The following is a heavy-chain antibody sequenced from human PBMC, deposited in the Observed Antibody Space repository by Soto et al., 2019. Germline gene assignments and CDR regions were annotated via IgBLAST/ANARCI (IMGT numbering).Heavy chain of an antibody. CDR2: IPDAGSKK. Sequence: QVQLVESGGGVVQPGRSLRLSCAASGFTFSGYGMHWVRQAPGKGLEWVSVIPDAGSKKYYPDSVKGRFTITRDNSKNTLYLQMNSLRAEDTAVYYGAKDGASFYYYGMDVWVQGTKVTVSS. CDR3: AKDGASFYYYGMDV. V-gene: IGHV3-30*18. J-gene: IGHJ6*02. CDR1: GFTFSGYG. D-gene: IGHD3-10*01.